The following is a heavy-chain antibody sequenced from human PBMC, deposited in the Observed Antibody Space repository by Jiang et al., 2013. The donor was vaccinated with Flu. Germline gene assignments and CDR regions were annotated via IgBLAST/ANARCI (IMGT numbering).Heavy chain of an antibody. D-gene: IGHD2/OR15-2a*01. Sequence: VQLLESGGGLVQPGGSLRLSCAASGFIFSDHYMDWVRQAPGKGLEWLGRIRNKANSYTTEYAPSVKGRFTISRDDSKNSLYLQMNSLKTEDTAVYYCTRIRSVIDYWGRGTLVTVSS. J-gene: IGHJ4*02. CDR2: IRNKANSYTT. V-gene: IGHV3-72*01. CDR1: GFIFSDHY. CDR3: TRIRSVIDY.